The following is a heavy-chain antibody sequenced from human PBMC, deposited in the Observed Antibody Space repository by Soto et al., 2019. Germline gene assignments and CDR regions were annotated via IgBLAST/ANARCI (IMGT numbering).Heavy chain of an antibody. D-gene: IGHD2-15*01. CDR1: GFTFSSYA. V-gene: IGHV3-23*01. CDR3: AKDLVGSNADYYDY. CDR2: ISGSGGST. Sequence: GGSLRLSCAASGFTFSSYAVSWVRQAPGKGMEWVAAISGSGGSTYYADSVKGRFTISRENSKNTLYLQMNSLRAEDAAVYYCAKDLVGSNADYYDYWGQGTLVTVS. J-gene: IGHJ4*02.